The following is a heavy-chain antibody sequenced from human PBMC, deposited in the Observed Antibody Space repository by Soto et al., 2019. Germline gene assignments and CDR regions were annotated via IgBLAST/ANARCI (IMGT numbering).Heavy chain of an antibody. Sequence: GGSLRLSCAASGFTFSSYSMNWVRQAPGKGLEWVSSISSSSSYIYYADSVKGRFTISRDNAKNSLYLQMYSLRAEDTAVYYCARAEGGYSGYDERHYYYYYGMDVWGQGTTVTVSS. V-gene: IGHV3-21*01. CDR3: ARAEGGYSGYDERHYYYYYGMDV. J-gene: IGHJ6*02. CDR1: GFTFSSYS. D-gene: IGHD5-12*01. CDR2: ISSSSSYI.